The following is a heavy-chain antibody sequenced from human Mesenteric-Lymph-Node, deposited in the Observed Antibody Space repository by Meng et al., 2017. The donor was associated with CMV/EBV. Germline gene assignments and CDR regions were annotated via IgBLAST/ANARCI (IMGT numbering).Heavy chain of an antibody. D-gene: IGHD6-13*01. J-gene: IGHJ5*02. Sequence: QVQLVHSGAEVKKPASSVKVSCTASGGTFSSYTTSWGRQAPGQGLEWMGRIIPILGITSYAQKVQGRVTITADKSTSTAYMELSSLRSEDTAVYYCAGGIAAAGSRWFDPWGQGTLVTVSS. V-gene: IGHV1-69*02. CDR1: GGTFSSYT. CDR2: IIPILGIT. CDR3: AGGIAAAGSRWFDP.